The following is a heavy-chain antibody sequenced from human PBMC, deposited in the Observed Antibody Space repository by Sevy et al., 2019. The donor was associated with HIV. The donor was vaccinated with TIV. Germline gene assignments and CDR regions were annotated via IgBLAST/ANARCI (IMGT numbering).Heavy chain of an antibody. CDR3: VRGQEGGSGRKRDLADWFDP. D-gene: IGHD3-10*01. V-gene: IGHV4-34*01. Sequence: SETLSLTCAVYGGSFSGYYWSWIRQPPGKGLEWIGEINHSGSTNYNPSLKSRVTISVDTSKNQFSLKLSSVTAADTAVYYCVRGQEGGSGRKRDLADWFDPWGQGTLVTVSS. CDR1: GGSFSGYY. J-gene: IGHJ5*02. CDR2: INHSGST.